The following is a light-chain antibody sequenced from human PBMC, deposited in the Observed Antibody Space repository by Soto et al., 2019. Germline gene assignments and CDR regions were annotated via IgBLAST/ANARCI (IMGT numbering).Light chain of an antibody. CDR3: QYYDSSRSYV. J-gene: IGLJ1*01. V-gene: IGLV1-40*01. CDR2: GNS. CDR1: SSNIGAGYD. Sequence: QSVLTQPPSVSGAPGQRVTISCTGSSSNIGAGYDVHWYQQLPGTAPKLLIYGNSNRPSGVPDRFSGSKSGTSASLAITGLHADDDDYYYCQYYDSSRSYVFGTGTKLTVL.